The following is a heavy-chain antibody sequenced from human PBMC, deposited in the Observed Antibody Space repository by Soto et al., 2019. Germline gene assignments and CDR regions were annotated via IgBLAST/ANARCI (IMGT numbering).Heavy chain of an antibody. V-gene: IGHV1-69*02. Sequence: SVKVSCKASGGTFSRYTISWVRQAPGQGLEWMGRIIPILGIANYAQKFQGRVTITADKSTSTAYMELSSLRSEDTAVYYCALLTAGNAFATWGQGTMVTVSS. J-gene: IGHJ3*02. CDR3: ALLTAGNAFAT. CDR1: GGTFSRYT. CDR2: IIPILGIA.